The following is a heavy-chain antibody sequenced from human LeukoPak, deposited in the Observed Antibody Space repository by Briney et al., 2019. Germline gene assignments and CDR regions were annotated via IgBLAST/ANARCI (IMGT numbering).Heavy chain of an antibody. CDR2: MNPNSGNT. D-gene: IGHD5-12*01. Sequence: ASVKVSCKASGYTFTSYDINWVRQATGQGLEWMGWMNPNSGNTGYAQKFQGRVTMTRNTSISTAYMELSSLRSEDTAVYYCARDRGWLRARNWFDPWGQGTLVTVSS. V-gene: IGHV1-8*01. J-gene: IGHJ5*02. CDR3: ARDRGWLRARNWFDP. CDR1: GYTFTSYD.